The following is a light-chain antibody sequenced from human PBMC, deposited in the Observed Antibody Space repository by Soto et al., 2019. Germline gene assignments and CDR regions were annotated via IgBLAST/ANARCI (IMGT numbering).Light chain of an antibody. V-gene: IGKV3-15*01. CDR2: GAS. CDR1: QSVSSK. CDR3: QQYHDWPGT. J-gene: IGKJ1*01. Sequence: EIVLTQSPGTLSVSPGERATLSCRASQSVSSKLAWYQQKPGQAPRLLFYGASTGATGIPARFSGSGSETEFTHSISSLQSEDFAVYYCQQYHDWPGTFGQGTKVEIK.